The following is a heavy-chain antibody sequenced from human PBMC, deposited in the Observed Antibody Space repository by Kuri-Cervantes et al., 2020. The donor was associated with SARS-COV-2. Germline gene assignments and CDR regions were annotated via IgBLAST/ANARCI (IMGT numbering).Heavy chain of an antibody. CDR3: ARDFSCSSTSCYTGHYYGMDV. Sequence: ASVKVSCKASGYTFTSYAMHWVRQAPGQRLEWMGWINAGNGNTKYSQKFQGRVTITRDTSASTAYMELSSLRSEDTAVYYCARDFSCSSTSCYTGHYYGMDVWGQGTTVTVSS. J-gene: IGHJ6*02. CDR2: INAGNGNT. V-gene: IGHV1-3*01. D-gene: IGHD2-2*02. CDR1: GYTFTSYA.